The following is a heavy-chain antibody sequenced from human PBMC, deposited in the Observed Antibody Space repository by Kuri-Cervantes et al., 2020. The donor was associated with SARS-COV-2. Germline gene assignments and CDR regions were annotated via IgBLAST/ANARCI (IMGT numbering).Heavy chain of an antibody. CDR1: GFTVSSNY. CDR3: AREGSNDHHDYYDYYMDG. CDR2: IYTGGTT. Sequence: GESLKISCAASGFTVSSNYMSWVRQAPGKGLEWVSIIYTGGTTHHADSVKGRFTISRDNSKNTLYLQMNSLRAEDTAVYYCAREGSNDHHDYYDYYMDGWGKGTTVTVSS. V-gene: IGHV3-53*01. D-gene: IGHD1-14*01. J-gene: IGHJ6*03.